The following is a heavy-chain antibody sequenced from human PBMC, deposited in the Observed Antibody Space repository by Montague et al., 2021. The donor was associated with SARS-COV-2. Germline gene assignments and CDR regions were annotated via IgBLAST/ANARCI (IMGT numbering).Heavy chain of an antibody. J-gene: IGHJ4*02. CDR1: GGSISSYY. CDR2: IYYSGST. Sequence: SETLSLTCTVSGGSISSYYWSWIRQPPGKGLEWIGYIYYSGSTNYNPSLKSRVTISVDTSKNQFPLKLSSVTAADTAVYYCARVGAYGDYPTPPTFDYWGQGTPVTVSS. V-gene: IGHV4-59*01. CDR3: ARVGAYGDYPTPPTFDY. D-gene: IGHD4-17*01.